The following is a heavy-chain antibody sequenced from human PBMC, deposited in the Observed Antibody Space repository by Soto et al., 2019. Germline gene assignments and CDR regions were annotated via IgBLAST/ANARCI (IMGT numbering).Heavy chain of an antibody. D-gene: IGHD3-3*01. V-gene: IGHV1-18*03. Sequence: QVQLVQSGAEVKKPGASVKVSCKASGYTFTSYGISWVRQAPGQGLEWMGWIGAYNGNTNYAQKLQGRVTMTTDTTADQAYVGRRSLGCGDMAVYWLAGDLIRFFGCGGGSYYYGMDVWGQGTTVTVSS. CDR3: AGDLIRFFGCGGGSYYYGMDV. J-gene: IGHJ6*01. CDR2: IGAYNGNT. CDR1: GYTFTSYG.